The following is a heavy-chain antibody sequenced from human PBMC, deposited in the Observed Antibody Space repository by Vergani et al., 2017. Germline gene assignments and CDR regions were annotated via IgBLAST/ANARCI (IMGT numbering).Heavy chain of an antibody. Sequence: QLQLQQSGPGLVQPSQTLSLTCIVSGDSSNNDDYYWSWIRQPPGKGLEWIGYIYYSGSTYQNPSLESRLTMSLDTSRTQFSLNLISVTAGDTAVYYCAGVAGGSGGYYLGWGQGTPVTVSS. V-gene: IGHV4-30-4*08. CDR3: AGVAGGSGGYYLG. J-gene: IGHJ4*02. CDR2: IYYSGST. D-gene: IGHD3-22*01. CDR1: GDSSNNDDYY.